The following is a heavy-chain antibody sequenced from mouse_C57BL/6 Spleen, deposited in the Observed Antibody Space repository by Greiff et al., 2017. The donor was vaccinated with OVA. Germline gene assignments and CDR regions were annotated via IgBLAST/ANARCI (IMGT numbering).Heavy chain of an antibody. CDR3: ARKEDYSNLYFDY. CDR2: IYPGSGST. Sequence: QVHVKQPGAELVKPGASVKMSCKASGYTFTSYWITWVKQRPGQGLEWIGDIYPGSGSTNYNEKFKSKATLTVDTSSSTAYMQLSSLTSEDSAVYYCARKEDYSNLYFDYWGQGTTLTVSS. CDR1: GYTFTSYW. D-gene: IGHD2-5*01. J-gene: IGHJ2*01. V-gene: IGHV1-55*01.